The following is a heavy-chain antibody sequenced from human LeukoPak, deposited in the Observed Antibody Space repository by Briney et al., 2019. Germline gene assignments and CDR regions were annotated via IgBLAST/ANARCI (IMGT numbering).Heavy chain of an antibody. CDR2: ISAYNGNT. CDR3: ARDHSPYYYDSSGYFPWFDP. CDR1: GYTFTSYG. Sequence: ASVKVSCKASGYTFTSYGISWVRQAPGQGLEWMGWISAYNGNTNYAQKLQGRVTMTTDTSTSTAYMELRSLRSDDTAVYYCARDHSPYYYDSSGYFPWFDPWGQGTLVTVS. D-gene: IGHD3-22*01. V-gene: IGHV1-18*01. J-gene: IGHJ5*02.